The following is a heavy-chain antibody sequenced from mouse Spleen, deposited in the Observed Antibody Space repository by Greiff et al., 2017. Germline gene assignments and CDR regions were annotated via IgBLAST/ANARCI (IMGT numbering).Heavy chain of an antibody. D-gene: IGHD2-2*01. CDR1: GYSFTGYY. CDR3: ARFRLRRGYYFDY. V-gene: IGHV1-42*01. Sequence: EVQLQQSGPELVKPGASVKISCKASGYSFTGYYMNWVKQSPEKILEWIGEINPSTGGTTYNQKFKAKATLTVDKSSSTAYMQLKSLTSEDSAVYYCARFRLRRGYYFDYWGQGTTLTVSS. J-gene: IGHJ2*01. CDR2: INPSTGGT.